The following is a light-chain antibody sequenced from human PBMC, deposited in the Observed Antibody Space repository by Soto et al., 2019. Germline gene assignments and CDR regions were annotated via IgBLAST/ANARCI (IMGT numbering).Light chain of an antibody. CDR3: QKCKVAPFT. CDR1: QGIDNH. V-gene: IGKV1-27*01. J-gene: IGKJ1*01. CDR2: AAS. Sequence: DIQMTQSPSSLSASLGDRVTITCRASQGIDNHLAWYQQKPGKAPKLLIYAASTLHSGVPSRFTGSGSGTDFTLTISSLQPEDAATYYCQKCKVAPFTFGQGTKVEIK.